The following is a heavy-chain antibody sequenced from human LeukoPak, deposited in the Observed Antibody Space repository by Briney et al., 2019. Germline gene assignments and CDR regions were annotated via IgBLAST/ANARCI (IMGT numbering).Heavy chain of an antibody. D-gene: IGHD3-22*01. Sequence: GGSLRLSCAASGFTFSNAWMSWVRQAPGKGLEWVGRIKSKTDGGTTDYAAPVKGRFTISRDDSKNTLYLQMNSLKTEDTAVYYCTTGAYYYDSSGYTRSLYFDYWGQGTLVTVSS. J-gene: IGHJ4*02. V-gene: IGHV3-15*01. CDR3: TTGAYYYDSSGYTRSLYFDY. CDR1: GFTFSNAW. CDR2: IKSKTDGGTT.